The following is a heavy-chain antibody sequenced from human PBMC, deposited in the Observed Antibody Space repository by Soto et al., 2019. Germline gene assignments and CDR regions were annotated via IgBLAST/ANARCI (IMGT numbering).Heavy chain of an antibody. CDR2: MNPNSGNT. J-gene: IGHJ4*02. Sequence: QVQLVQSGAEVKKPGASVKVSCKASGYTFTIYDINWVRQATGQGLEWMGWMNPNSGNTGYAQKFQGRLTMTRDTSISTAYMELDSLRSDDTAIYYCARSQVDNWAFHDYWGQGTLVTVSS. V-gene: IGHV1-8*01. CDR3: ARSQVDNWAFHDY. CDR1: GYTFTIYD. D-gene: IGHD1-20*01.